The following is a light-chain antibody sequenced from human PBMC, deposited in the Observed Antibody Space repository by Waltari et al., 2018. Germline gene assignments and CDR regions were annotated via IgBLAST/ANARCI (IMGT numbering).Light chain of an antibody. V-gene: IGLV1-44*01. J-gene: IGLJ1*01. CDR2: NAR. CDR3: ASWDDRLDAYV. CDR1: TSNVCRKF. Sequence: QSVLTQPPSASGTPGQRVTISSSGSTSNVCRKFVNWYHHLPGPAPNPPIFNARDRPSGVPDRFSGSRSATSASLAISGLQSDDESTYYCASWDDRLDAYVFGTGTWVTVL.